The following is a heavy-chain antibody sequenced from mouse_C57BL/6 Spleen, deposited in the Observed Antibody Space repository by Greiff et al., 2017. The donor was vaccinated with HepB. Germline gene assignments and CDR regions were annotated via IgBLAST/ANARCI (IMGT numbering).Heavy chain of an antibody. Sequence: VHVKQSGPELVKPGASVKISCKASGYSFTDYNMNWVKQSNGKSLEWIGVINPNYGTTSYNQKFKGKATLTVDQSSSTAYMQLNSLTSEDSAVYYCAVIYYYGSSDYWGQGTTLTVSS. CDR2: INPNYGTT. CDR1: GYSFTDYN. J-gene: IGHJ2*01. V-gene: IGHV1-39*01. D-gene: IGHD1-1*01. CDR3: AVIYYYGSSDY.